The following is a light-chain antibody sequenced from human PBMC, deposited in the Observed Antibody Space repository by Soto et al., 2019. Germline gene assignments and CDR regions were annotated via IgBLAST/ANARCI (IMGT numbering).Light chain of an antibody. J-gene: IGLJ3*02. V-gene: IGLV2-23*01. Sequence: QSALTQPASVSGSPGESITISCIGTKNDIGSYRFVSWYQQHPGEAPKLMISEGSKRPSGTSNRFSGSKSGNTASLRISGLQDEDEADYYCCSYAGSSTRVFGGGTKLTVL. CDR1: KNDIGSYRF. CDR3: CSYAGSSTRV. CDR2: EGS.